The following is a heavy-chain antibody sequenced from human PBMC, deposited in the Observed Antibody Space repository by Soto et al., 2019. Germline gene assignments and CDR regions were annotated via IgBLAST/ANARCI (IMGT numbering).Heavy chain of an antibody. CDR2: INAGNGNT. Sequence: QVQLVQSGAEEKKPGASVKVSCKASGYTFTSYAMHWVRQAPGQRLEWMGWINAGNGNTKYSQKFQGRGTITRDTSASTAHMELSSLRYEDTAVYYCASSGSYWGIDYWGQGTLVTVSS. J-gene: IGHJ4*02. D-gene: IGHD1-26*01. V-gene: IGHV1-3*05. CDR3: ASSGSYWGIDY. CDR1: GYTFTSYA.